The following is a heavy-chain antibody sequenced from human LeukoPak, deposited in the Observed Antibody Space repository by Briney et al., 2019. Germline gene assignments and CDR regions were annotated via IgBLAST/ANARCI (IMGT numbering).Heavy chain of an antibody. J-gene: IGHJ5*02. CDR1: GGSFSGYY. CDR2: INHSGST. V-gene: IGHV4-34*01. Sequence: SETLSLTCAVYGGSFSGYYWSWIRQPPGKGLEWIGEINHSGSTNYNPSLKSRVTISVDTSKSQFSLKLSSVTAADTAVYYCARGRRTAAGTIVWFDPWGQGTLVTVSS. D-gene: IGHD6-13*01. CDR3: ARGRRTAAGTIVWFDP.